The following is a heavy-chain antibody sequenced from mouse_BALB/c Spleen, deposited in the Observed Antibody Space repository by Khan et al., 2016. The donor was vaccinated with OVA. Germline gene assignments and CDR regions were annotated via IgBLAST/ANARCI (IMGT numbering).Heavy chain of an antibody. Sequence: QVQLQQSGAELAKPGASVKMSCKASGYTFTTYWMHWVKQRPGQGLEWIVYIIPTSGYTDYNDKFKDRATLSADKSSSTAYMQLNSQTSEDSAVYYCTRDRFDYWGQGTTLTVSS. CDR1: GYTFTTYW. CDR2: IIPTSGYT. V-gene: IGHV1-7*01. J-gene: IGHJ2*01. CDR3: TRDRFDY.